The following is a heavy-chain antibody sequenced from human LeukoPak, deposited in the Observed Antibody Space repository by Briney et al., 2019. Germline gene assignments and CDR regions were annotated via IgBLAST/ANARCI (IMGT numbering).Heavy chain of an antibody. J-gene: IGHJ4*02. D-gene: IGHD2-21*02. V-gene: IGHV1-69*06. Sequence: SVKVSCKASGGTFSSYAISWVRQAPGQGLEWMGGIIPMFGTANYAQKIQGRVTITADKSTSTAYMELSSLRSEDTAVYYCARGIVVVTASYYFDYWGQGTLVTVSS. CDR2: IIPMFGTA. CDR1: GGTFSSYA. CDR3: ARGIVVVTASYYFDY.